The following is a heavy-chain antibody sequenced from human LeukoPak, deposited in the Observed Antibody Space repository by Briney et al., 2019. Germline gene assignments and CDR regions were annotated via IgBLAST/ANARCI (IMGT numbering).Heavy chain of an antibody. J-gene: IGHJ6*03. V-gene: IGHV4-34*01. CDR3: ARVPNTLRYYYYYYMDV. D-gene: IGHD2/OR15-2a*01. CDR2: INHSGST. Sequence: SETLSLTCAVYGGSFSGYYWSWIRQPPGKGLEWIGEINHSGSTNYNPSLKSRVTISVDTSKNQFSLKLSSVTAADTAVYYCARVPNTLRYYYYYYMDVWGKGTTVTVS. CDR1: GGSFSGYY.